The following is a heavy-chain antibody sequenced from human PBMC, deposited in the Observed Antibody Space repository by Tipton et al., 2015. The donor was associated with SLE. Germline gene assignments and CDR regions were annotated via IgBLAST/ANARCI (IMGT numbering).Heavy chain of an antibody. J-gene: IGHJ5*01. CDR2: LYFSGLT. V-gene: IGHV4-39*07. D-gene: IGHD3-10*01. CDR3: ARQGFREFDSSFDS. CDR1: GGSISTTSYY. Sequence: TLSLTCFVSGGSISTTSYYWGWIRQSPGKGLVWIASLYFSGLTCYNPSLKCRATISVDRSKNDFSLRLTSVTATDTAVYYCARQGFREFDSSFDSWGQGILVTVSS.